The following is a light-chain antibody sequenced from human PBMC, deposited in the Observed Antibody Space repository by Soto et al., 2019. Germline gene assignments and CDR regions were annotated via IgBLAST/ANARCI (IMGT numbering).Light chain of an antibody. CDR3: QQCDSYWT. V-gene: IGKV1-5*03. CDR2: QAS. Sequence: DIQLTQSPSTLSASVGDRVIITCRASQSINNCLAWYQQTPGKAPKLLIYQASSLESGVPSRFSGSGSGTEFTLNISSLQTDDFATYYCQQCDSYWTFGQGTKVEIK. J-gene: IGKJ1*01. CDR1: QSINNC.